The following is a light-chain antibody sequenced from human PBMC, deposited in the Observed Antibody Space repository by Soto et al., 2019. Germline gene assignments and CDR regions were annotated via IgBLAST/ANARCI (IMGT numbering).Light chain of an antibody. CDR3: QQYNNWPFIT. V-gene: IGKV3-15*01. CDR2: GAS. J-gene: IGKJ5*01. Sequence: IVLTHSPGTLSLSPWERATLSCRASQSVRGNLAWYQQKPGQSPRLLIYGASSRATGIPVRFSGSGSGTEFTLTISSLQSEDFAVYYCQQYNNWPFITFGQGTRLEIK. CDR1: QSVRGN.